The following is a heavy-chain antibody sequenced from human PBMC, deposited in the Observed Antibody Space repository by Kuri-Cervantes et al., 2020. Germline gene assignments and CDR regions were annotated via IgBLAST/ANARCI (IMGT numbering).Heavy chain of an antibody. CDR2: IYYSGST. J-gene: IGHJ4*02. Sequence: SETLSLTCTVSGGSISSGGYYWGWIRQPPGKGLEWIGSIYYSGSTYYNPSLKSRVTISVDTSKNQFSLKLSSVTAADTAVYYCARVGSRRASHFDYWGQGTLVTVSS. D-gene: IGHD2-15*01. CDR3: ARVGSRRASHFDY. V-gene: IGHV4-39*01. CDR1: GGSISSGGYY.